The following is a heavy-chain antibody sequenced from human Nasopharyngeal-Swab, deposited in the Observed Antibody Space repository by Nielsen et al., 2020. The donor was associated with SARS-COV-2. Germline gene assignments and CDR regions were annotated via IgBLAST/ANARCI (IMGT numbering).Heavy chain of an antibody. V-gene: IGHV3-7*01. CDR2: IKQDGSKK. CDR3: ARDSYGSGSDYYYYGMDV. J-gene: IGHJ6*02. Sequence: GGSLRLSCAASGFTFSSYWMSWVRQAPGKGLEWVANIKQDGSKKYYVDSVKGRFTISRDNAKNSLYLQMNSLRAEDTAVYYCARDSYGSGSDYYYYGMDVWGQGTTVTVSS. CDR1: GFTFSSYW. D-gene: IGHD3-10*01.